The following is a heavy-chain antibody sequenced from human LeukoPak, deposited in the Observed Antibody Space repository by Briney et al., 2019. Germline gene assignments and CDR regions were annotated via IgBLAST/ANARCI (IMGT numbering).Heavy chain of an antibody. J-gene: IGHJ4*02. D-gene: IGHD1-26*01. V-gene: IGHV3-15*01. CDR2: IKSKTDGGTT. CDR3: TTDPEYSGSYFY. Sequence: GGSRRLSCAASGFTFSNAWMSWVRQAPGKGREWVGRIKSKTDGGTTDYAAPVKGRFTISRDDSKNTLYLQMNSLKTEDTAVYYCTTDPEYSGSYFYWGQGTLVTVSS. CDR1: GFTFSNAW.